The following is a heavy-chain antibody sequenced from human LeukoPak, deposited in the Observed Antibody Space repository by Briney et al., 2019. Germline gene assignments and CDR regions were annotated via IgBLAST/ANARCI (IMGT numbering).Heavy chain of an antibody. Sequence: SETLSLTCAVYGGSFSGYYWSWIRQPPGKGLEWIGEINHSGSTNYNPSLKSRVTISVDTSKNQFSLKLSSVTAADTAVYYCARVVVGVYYYMDVWGKGTTVTVSS. CDR1: GGSFSGYY. D-gene: IGHD2-21*01. CDR3: ARVVVGVYYYMDV. J-gene: IGHJ6*03. CDR2: INHSGST. V-gene: IGHV4-34*01.